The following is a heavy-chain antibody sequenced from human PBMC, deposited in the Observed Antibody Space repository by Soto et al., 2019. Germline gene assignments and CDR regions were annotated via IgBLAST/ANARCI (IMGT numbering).Heavy chain of an antibody. CDR1: GGSIDSGDYY. CDR2: VYYSGTT. D-gene: IGHD2-21*01. J-gene: IGHJ5*02. Sequence: SETLSLTCTVSGGSIDSGDYYWSWIRQPPGKGLEWIGYVYYSGTTNYNPFLKSRVTLSLDKSKNQFSLKMNSVTAADTAVYYWARDGIAPPTYFEPWGQGTPVTVSS. V-gene: IGHV4-61*08. CDR3: ARDGIAPPTYFEP.